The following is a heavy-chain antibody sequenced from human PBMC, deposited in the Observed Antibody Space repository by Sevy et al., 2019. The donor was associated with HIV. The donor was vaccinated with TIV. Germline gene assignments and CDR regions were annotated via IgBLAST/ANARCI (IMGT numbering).Heavy chain of an antibody. CDR2: INHSGST. CDR3: ARGGEWVMGGWCYYYYGMDV. Sequence: SETLSLTCAVYGGSFSGYYWSWIRQPPGKGLEWIGEINHSGSTNYNPSLKSRVTISVDTSKNQFSLKLSSVTAADTAVYYCARGGEWVMGGWCYYYYGMDVWGQGTTVTVSS. D-gene: IGHD6-19*01. J-gene: IGHJ6*02. CDR1: GGSFSGYY. V-gene: IGHV4-34*01.